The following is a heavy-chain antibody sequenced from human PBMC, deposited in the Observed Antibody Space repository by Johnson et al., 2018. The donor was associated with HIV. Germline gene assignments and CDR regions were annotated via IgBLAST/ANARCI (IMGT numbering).Heavy chain of an antibody. J-gene: IGHJ3*02. CDR3: ARSGYGSGSTHDAFDI. Sequence: EVQLVESGGGLVKPGGSLTVSCAASGMAFSDLWMNWVRQAPGKGLEWVGRIRSKTAGGTIEYAAPVKGRFTISRDNSKNTLFLQMNSLRAEDTAVYYCARSGYGSGSTHDAFDIWGQGTMVTVSS. CDR2: IRSKTAGGTI. D-gene: IGHD3-10*01. CDR1: GMAFSDLW. V-gene: IGHV3-15*01.